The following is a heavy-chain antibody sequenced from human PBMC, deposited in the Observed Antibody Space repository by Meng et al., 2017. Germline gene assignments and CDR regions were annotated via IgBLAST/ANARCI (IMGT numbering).Heavy chain of an antibody. CDR1: GGTFSSYP. Sequence: QVQLGRSGAWVKKPGFPVKVSCKASGGTFSSYPISWVRQAPGQGLEWMGRIIPILGIANYAQKFQGRVTITADKSTSTAYMELSSLRSEDTAVYYCARDPHYYDSRGEFDPWGQGTLVTVSS. D-gene: IGHD3-22*01. J-gene: IGHJ5*02. CDR2: IIPILGIA. V-gene: IGHV1-69*04. CDR3: ARDPHYYDSRGEFDP.